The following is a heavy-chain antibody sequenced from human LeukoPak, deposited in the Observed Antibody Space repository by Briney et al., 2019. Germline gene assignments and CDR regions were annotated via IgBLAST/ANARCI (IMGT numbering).Heavy chain of an antibody. Sequence: SQTLSLTCIVSGDSLSSGTYYWTWLRQPAGKGLEWIGLIHTSGNTNSSPSLKSRVTISRDTSKNQFYLRLTSVTAADTAVYYCVRDWNGDYFDYWGQGTLVTVSS. CDR1: GDSLSSGTYY. CDR2: IHTSGNT. CDR3: VRDWNGDYFDY. D-gene: IGHD1-1*01. J-gene: IGHJ4*02. V-gene: IGHV4-61*02.